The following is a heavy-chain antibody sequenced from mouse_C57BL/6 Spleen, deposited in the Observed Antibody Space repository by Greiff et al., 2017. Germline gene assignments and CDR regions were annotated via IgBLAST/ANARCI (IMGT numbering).Heavy chain of an antibody. Sequence: QVQLKESGPELVKPGASVKISCKASGYAFSSSWMNWVKQRPGKGLEWIGRIYPGDGDTNYNGKFKGKATLTADKSSSTAYMQLSSLTSEDSAVYFCARRLYYGSSYAMDYWGQGTSVTVSS. CDR3: ARRLYYGSSYAMDY. CDR2: IYPGDGDT. J-gene: IGHJ4*01. V-gene: IGHV1-82*01. D-gene: IGHD1-1*01. CDR1: GYAFSSSW.